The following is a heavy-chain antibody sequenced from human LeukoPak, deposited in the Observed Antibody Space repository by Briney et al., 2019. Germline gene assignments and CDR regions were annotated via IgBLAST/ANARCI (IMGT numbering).Heavy chain of an antibody. CDR1: GFTFSTYW. Sequence: GGSLRLSCAASGFTFSTYWMHWVRQTPGKGLVWVSSIRNDGTTTNYADSVKGRFTISRDNAKNTLYLQMNSLRAEDTAVYYCVRLYKIEGADLWGRGTLVTVSS. CDR2: IRNDGTTT. CDR3: VRLYKIEGADL. D-gene: IGHD1-14*01. J-gene: IGHJ2*01. V-gene: IGHV3-74*01.